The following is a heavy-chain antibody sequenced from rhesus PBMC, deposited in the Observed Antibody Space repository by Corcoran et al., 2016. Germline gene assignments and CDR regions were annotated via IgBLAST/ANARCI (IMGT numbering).Heavy chain of an antibody. Sequence: QVQLQESGPGLVKPSETLSLTCAVSGGSLSDDYYWSWIRQPPGKGLEWIGYIYGSGGGTNYNPSLKNRVTISIDTSKNQFSLKLSFVTAADTAVYYCARGGSCCDYWGQGVLVTVSS. V-gene: IGHV4-106*01. D-gene: IGHD1-44*02. J-gene: IGHJ4*01. CDR2: IYGSGGGT. CDR3: ARGGSCCDY. CDR1: GGSLSDDYY.